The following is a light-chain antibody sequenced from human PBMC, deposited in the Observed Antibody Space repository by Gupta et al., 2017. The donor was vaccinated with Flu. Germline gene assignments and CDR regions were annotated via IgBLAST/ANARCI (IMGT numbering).Light chain of an antibody. CDR2: KAS. J-gene: IGKJ4*02. V-gene: IGKV1-5*03. CDR3: QQDKSYST. Sequence: IQMTQSPSTLSASIGDRVTITCRASQSIDIWLAWYQQKPGKAPELLIYKASTLQSGVPSRFSGSGSETEFTLTISSLQPDDSATYYCQQDKSYSTFGRGTKVEIK. CDR1: QSIDIW.